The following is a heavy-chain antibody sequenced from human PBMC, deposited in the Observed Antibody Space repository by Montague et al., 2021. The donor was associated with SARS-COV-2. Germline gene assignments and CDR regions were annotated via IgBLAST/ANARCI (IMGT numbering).Heavy chain of an antibody. D-gene: IGHD2-21*02. Sequence: SETLSLTCSVSGGSVKSTNHYWTWIRQPPGEGLEWIGFIYSTGSTIYNPSLKSRVTISLDTSRNEFSLKLSSLTTADTAIYFCARVEATAMFDYFDPWGQGTLVTVSS. CDR1: GGSVKSTNHY. V-gene: IGHV4-61*01. J-gene: IGHJ5*02. CDR3: ARVEATAMFDYFDP. CDR2: IYSTGST.